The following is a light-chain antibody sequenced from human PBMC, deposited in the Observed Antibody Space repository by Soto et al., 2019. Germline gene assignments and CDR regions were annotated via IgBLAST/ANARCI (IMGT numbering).Light chain of an antibody. CDR1: QSVGRNY. V-gene: IGKV3-20*01. Sequence: EIVLTQSPGPLSLSPGERATLSCRASQSVGRNYLAWYQQKPGEAPRLLIYGASSRATGIPDRFSGSGSGTDFTLTLSRLEPEDFAVYYCQQYASSPLTFGGGTKVEIK. J-gene: IGKJ4*01. CDR3: QQYASSPLT. CDR2: GAS.